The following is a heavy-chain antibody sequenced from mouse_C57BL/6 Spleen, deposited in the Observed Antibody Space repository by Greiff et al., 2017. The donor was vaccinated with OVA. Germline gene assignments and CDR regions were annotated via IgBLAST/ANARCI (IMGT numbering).Heavy chain of an antibody. Sequence: EVQLQQSGAELVRPGASVKLSCTASGFNIKDDYMHWVKQRPEQGLEWIGWIDPENGDTEYASKFQGKATITADTSSNTAYLQLSSLTSEDTAVYYCTTGKYYYWGQGTTLTVSS. D-gene: IGHD5-1*01. V-gene: IGHV14-4*01. J-gene: IGHJ2*01. CDR1: GFNIKDDY. CDR2: IDPENGDT. CDR3: TTGKYYY.